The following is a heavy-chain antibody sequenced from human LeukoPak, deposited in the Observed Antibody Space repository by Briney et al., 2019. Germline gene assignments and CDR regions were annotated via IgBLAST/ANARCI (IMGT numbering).Heavy chain of an antibody. CDR1: GYTFTSYG. V-gene: IGHV1-18*01. Sequence: ASVKVSCKASGYTFTSYGISWVRQAPGQGLKWMGWISAYNGNTNYAQKLQGRVTMTTDTSTSTAYMELRSLRSDDTAVYYCASTVTVGGAFDIWGQGTMVTVSS. CDR3: ASTVTVGGAFDI. CDR2: ISAYNGNT. J-gene: IGHJ3*02. D-gene: IGHD4-17*01.